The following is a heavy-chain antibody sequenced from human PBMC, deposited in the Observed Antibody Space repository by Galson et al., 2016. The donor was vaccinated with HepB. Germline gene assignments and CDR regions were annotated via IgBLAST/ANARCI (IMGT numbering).Heavy chain of an antibody. CDR3: AKDLTFLFYHSSMFPPRMDYTMDV. D-gene: IGHD3-22*01. CDR2: ISYDGSNE. Sequence: SLRLSCAASGFTFNNYGMHWVRQAPGKGLEWVALISYDGSNEYYGDSVKGRFTISRDISKNTLYLQMNSLSAEDTAVYYCAKDLTFLFYHSSMFPPRMDYTMDVWGQGTAVTVSS. V-gene: IGHV3-30*18. CDR1: GFTFNNYG. J-gene: IGHJ6*02.